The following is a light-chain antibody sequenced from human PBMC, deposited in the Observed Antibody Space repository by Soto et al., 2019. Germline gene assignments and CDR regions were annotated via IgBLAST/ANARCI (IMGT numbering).Light chain of an antibody. V-gene: IGLV2-23*01. CDR2: EAT. CDR3: CSYAGGSTLV. Sequence: QSVLTQPASVSGSPGQSITISCTGTSSDIGTYNLVSWYQQHPGKAPKLIIYEATKRPSGVSNRFSGSKSGNTASLTISGLQNEDEADYYCCSYAGGSTLVFGGGTKVTVL. CDR1: SSDIGTYNL. J-gene: IGLJ3*02.